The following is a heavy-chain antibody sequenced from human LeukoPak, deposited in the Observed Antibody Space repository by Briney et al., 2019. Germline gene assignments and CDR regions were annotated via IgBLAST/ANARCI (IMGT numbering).Heavy chain of an antibody. CDR3: AKDVGTLLLYYGMDV. CDR1: GFTFSSYA. D-gene: IGHD2-15*01. CDR2: ISGSGGST. Sequence: GGALRLSCAASGFTFSSYAMSWVRQAPGKGLEWVSAISGSGGSTYYADSVKGRFTISRDNSKNTLYLQKNSLRAEDTAVYYCAKDVGTLLLYYGMDVWGQGTTVTVSS. V-gene: IGHV3-23*01. J-gene: IGHJ6*02.